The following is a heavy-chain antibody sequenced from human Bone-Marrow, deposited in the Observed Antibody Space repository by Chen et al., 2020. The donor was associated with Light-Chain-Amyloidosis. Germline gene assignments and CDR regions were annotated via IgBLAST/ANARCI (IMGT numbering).Heavy chain of an antibody. V-gene: IGHV5-51*01. J-gene: IGHJ4*02. D-gene: IGHD5-12*01. Sequence: EVQLEQSGPEVKKPWESLKISCKGSGYTFPNYWIGWVRQMPWKGLEWMGVIYPDDSDARYSPSFEGQVTISADKSITTAYLQWRSLKASDTAMYYCARRRDGYNFDYWGQGTLVTVSS. CDR3: ARRRDGYNFDY. CDR1: GYTFPNYW. CDR2: IYPDDSDA.